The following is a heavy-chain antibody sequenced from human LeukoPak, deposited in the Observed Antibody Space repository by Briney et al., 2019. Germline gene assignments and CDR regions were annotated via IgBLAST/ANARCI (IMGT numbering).Heavy chain of an antibody. Sequence: GASVKVSCKASGGTFSGYAISWVRQAPGQGLEWMGGIIPIFGTANYAQKFQGRVTITTDESTSTAYMELSSLRSEDTAVYYCARDRGSCSSTSCYYFDYWGQGTLVTVSS. J-gene: IGHJ4*02. D-gene: IGHD2-2*01. CDR2: IIPIFGTA. CDR1: GGTFSGYA. CDR3: ARDRGSCSSTSCYYFDY. V-gene: IGHV1-69*05.